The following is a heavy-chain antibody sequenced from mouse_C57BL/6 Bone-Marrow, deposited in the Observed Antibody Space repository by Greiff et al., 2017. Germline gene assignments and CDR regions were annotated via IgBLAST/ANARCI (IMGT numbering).Heavy chain of an antibody. Sequence: LVESGAELARPGASVKLSCKASGYTFTSYGISWVKQRTGQGLEWIGEIYPRSGNTYYNEKFKGKATLTADKSSSTAYMELRSLTSEDSAVYFCARPSYSYYYAMDYWGQGTSVTVSS. CDR1: GYTFTSYG. J-gene: IGHJ4*01. CDR2: IYPRSGNT. CDR3: ARPSYSYYYAMDY. D-gene: IGHD2-10*01. V-gene: IGHV1-81*01.